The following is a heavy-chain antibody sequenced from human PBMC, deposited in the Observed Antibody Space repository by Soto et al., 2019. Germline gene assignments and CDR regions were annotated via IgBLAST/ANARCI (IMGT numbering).Heavy chain of an antibody. CDR2: IIPIFGTT. CDR1: GGTFSTYA. J-gene: IGHJ4*02. V-gene: IGHV1-69*01. D-gene: IGHD1-26*01. CDR3: ARGVGAYYFDY. Sequence: QVQLVQSGAEVKKPGSSVKVSCKASGGTFSTYAITWVRQAPGQGLEWLGGIIPIFGTTDYARKFQGRVTITAAESTSTVFIELSSLTSEDTAMYYCARGVGAYYFDYWGQGTLVTVSS.